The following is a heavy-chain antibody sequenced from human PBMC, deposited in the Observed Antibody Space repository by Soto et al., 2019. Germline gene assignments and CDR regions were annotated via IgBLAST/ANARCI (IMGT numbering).Heavy chain of an antibody. D-gene: IGHD6-19*01. CDR2: IDPSGGST. CDR1: GYTFTSYY. J-gene: IGHJ6*02. CDR3: ARDGGSGTAVAGTQDYYYYYGMDV. V-gene: IGHV1-46*01. Sequence: ASVKVSCKASGYTFTSYYMHWVRQAPGQGLEWIGIIDPSGGSTSYAQKFQGRVTMTRDTSTSTVYMELSSLRAEDTAVYYCARDGGSGTAVAGTQDYYYYYGMDVWGQGTTVTVSS.